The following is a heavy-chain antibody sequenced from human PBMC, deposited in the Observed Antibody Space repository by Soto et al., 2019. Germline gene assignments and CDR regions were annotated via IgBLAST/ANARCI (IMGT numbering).Heavy chain of an antibody. Sequence: VKGSCKASGGTLSSYSISWVRQAPGQGLEWVGGVIPIFCTANHAQKFQGRVTITPGESHSTAYMGLSSLRSEDTAVYYCASARKYYDFWSGYYSYYYGMDVWGQGTTVTVCS. J-gene: IGHJ6*02. CDR3: ASARKYYDFWSGYYSYYYGMDV. V-gene: IGHV1-69*13. CDR1: GGTLSSYS. D-gene: IGHD3-3*01. CDR2: VIPIFCTA.